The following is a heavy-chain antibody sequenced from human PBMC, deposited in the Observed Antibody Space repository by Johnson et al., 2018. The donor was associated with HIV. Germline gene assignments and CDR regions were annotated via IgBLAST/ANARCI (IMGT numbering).Heavy chain of an antibody. CDR3: ANFGRSSGWYEGGVFDI. V-gene: IGHV3-23*04. CDR2: ISDSGGRT. D-gene: IGHD6-19*01. Sequence: VQLVESGGGLVQPGGSLSLSCTASGFAFVSYAMSWVRQAPGKGLEWVSTISDSGGRTFNADSVKGRFSISRANSKNTRYLQMNSLRAEDTAVYYCANFGRSSGWYEGGVFDIWGQGTMVTVSS. CDR1: GFAFVSYA. J-gene: IGHJ3*02.